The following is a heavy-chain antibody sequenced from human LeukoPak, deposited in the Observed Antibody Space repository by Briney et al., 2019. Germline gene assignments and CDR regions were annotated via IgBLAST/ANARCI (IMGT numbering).Heavy chain of an antibody. Sequence: ASVKVSCKASGYTFTSYDINWVRQATGQGLEWMGWMNPNSGNTGYAQKFQGRVTMTRNTPISTAYMELSSLRSEDTAVYYCARGAFPYYYDSSGYQIWFDPWGQGTLVTVSS. J-gene: IGHJ5*02. D-gene: IGHD3-22*01. CDR3: ARGAFPYYYDSSGYQIWFDP. V-gene: IGHV1-8*01. CDR1: GYTFTSYD. CDR2: MNPNSGNT.